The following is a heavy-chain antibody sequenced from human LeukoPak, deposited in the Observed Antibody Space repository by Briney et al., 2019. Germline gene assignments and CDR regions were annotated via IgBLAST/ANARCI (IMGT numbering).Heavy chain of an antibody. CDR3: ARSPGGVNNWFDP. CDR1: GGSISSSSYY. V-gene: IGHV4-39*07. CDR2: IYYSGST. D-gene: IGHD2-8*01. Sequence: SETLSLTCTVSGGSISSSSYYWGWIRQPPGKGLEWIGSIYYSGSTYYNPSLKSRVTISVDTSKNQFSLKLSSVTAADTAVYYCARSPGGVNNWFDPWGQGTLVTVSS. J-gene: IGHJ5*02.